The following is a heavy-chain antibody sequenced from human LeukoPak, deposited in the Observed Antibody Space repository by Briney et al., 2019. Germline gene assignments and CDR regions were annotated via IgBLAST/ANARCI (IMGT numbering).Heavy chain of an antibody. CDR1: GLTFSDYY. Sequence: GGSLRLSCAASGLTFSDYYMSWIRQAPGKGLEWVSFITGSSRSINYADSVKGRFTISRDNAKSSMYLQMNSLRAEDTAVYFCARVVYRYGYAFDIWGQGTEVTVSS. CDR3: ARVVYRYGYAFDI. CDR2: ITGSSRSI. V-gene: IGHV3-11*06. J-gene: IGHJ3*02. D-gene: IGHD5-18*01.